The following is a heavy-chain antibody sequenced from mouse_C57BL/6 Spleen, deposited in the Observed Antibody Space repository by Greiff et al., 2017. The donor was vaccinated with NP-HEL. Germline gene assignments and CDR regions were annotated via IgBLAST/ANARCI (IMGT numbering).Heavy chain of an antibody. CDR3: ASHYSNLLYAMDY. CDR2: IWSGGST. Sequence: VKLQQSGPGLVQPSQSLSITCTVSGFSLTSYGVHWVRQSPGKGLEWLGVIWSGGSTDYNAAFISRLSISKDNSKSQFFFKMNSLQADDTAIYYCASHYSNLLYAMDYWGQGTSVTVSS. D-gene: IGHD2-5*01. J-gene: IGHJ4*01. V-gene: IGHV2-2*01. CDR1: GFSLTSYG.